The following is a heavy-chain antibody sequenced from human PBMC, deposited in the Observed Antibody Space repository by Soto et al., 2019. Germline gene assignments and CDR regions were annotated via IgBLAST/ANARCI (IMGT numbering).Heavy chain of an antibody. V-gene: IGHV1-3*01. Sequence: ASVKVSCKASGGSFSSFAFSWVRQAPGRGLEWMGWINPGNGNTKYSQQFQGRVIIDRDTSASTAYMELSSLRSEDTAVYYCARGGYFDSSNYLAYWGLGTLVTVSS. CDR1: GGSFSSFA. CDR3: ARGGYFDSSNYLAY. J-gene: IGHJ4*02. D-gene: IGHD3-22*01. CDR2: INPGNGNT.